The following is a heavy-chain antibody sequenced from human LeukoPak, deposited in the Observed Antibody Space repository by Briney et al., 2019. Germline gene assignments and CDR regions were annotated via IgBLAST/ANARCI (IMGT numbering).Heavy chain of an antibody. D-gene: IGHD5-12*01. J-gene: IGHJ4*02. CDR1: GGSFSGYY. CDR2: INDSGST. CDR3: ARGGGYASPIGY. Sequence: SETLSLTCAVYGGSFSGYYWSWIRQPPGKGLEWIGEINDSGSTNYNPSLKSRVTISVDTSKNHFSLKLSSVTAADTAVYYCARGGGYASPIGYWGQGALVTVSS. V-gene: IGHV4-34*01.